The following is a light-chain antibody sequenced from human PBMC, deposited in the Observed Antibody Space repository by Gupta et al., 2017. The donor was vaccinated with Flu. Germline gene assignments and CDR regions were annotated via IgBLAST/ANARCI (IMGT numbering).Light chain of an antibody. V-gene: IGKV3-15*01. Sequence: GERAALSCRTSQSVNSNLAWYQQKPGQAPRLLIHGASTRAIGIPDRFSGSGFGTEFTLTISSLQSEDFAVYYCQQYYDWPLAFGGGTKVGT. J-gene: IGKJ4*01. CDR3: QQYYDWPLA. CDR1: QSVNSN. CDR2: GAS.